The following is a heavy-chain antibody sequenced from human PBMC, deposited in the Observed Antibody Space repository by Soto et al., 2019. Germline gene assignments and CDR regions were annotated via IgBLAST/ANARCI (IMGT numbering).Heavy chain of an antibody. CDR2: MIVHNGNT. Sequence: QVQLVQSGTEVKEPGASVKVSCKTSGYTFKTYGITWVRQAPGQGLEWMGWMIVHNGNTHYAEKLQGRGTMTTDTTTSTAYVELWGLGSDDAAVYYCSRSYRYGLWSYVDYWGQGTQVTVSS. CDR3: SRSYRYGLWSYVDY. D-gene: IGHD2-21*01. CDR1: GYTFKTYG. J-gene: IGHJ4*02. V-gene: IGHV1-18*04.